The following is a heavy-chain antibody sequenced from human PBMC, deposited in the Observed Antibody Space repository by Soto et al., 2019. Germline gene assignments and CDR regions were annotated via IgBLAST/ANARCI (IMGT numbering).Heavy chain of an antibody. Sequence: QVQLVESGGGVVQPGRSLRLSCAASGFTFSSYGMHWVRQAPGKGLEWVAVIWYDGSNKYYADSVKGRFTISRDNSKNXLYLQMNSLRAEDTAVYYCARGYCSGGSCYDAFDIWGQGTMVTVSS. CDR1: GFTFSSYG. V-gene: IGHV3-33*01. CDR2: IWYDGSNK. D-gene: IGHD2-15*01. J-gene: IGHJ3*02. CDR3: ARGYCSGGSCYDAFDI.